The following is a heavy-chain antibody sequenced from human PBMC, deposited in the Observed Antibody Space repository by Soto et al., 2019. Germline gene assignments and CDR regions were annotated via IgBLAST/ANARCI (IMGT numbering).Heavy chain of an antibody. CDR2: ITHSGTT. CDR1: GGSSSGYY. J-gene: IGHJ4*02. CDR3: SAWYTGPRHDY. V-gene: IGHV4-34*01. D-gene: IGHD2-8*01. Sequence: PSETLSLTCAVYGGSSSGYYWGWFRQPPGKGLEWIGEITHSGTTKYNPSLKSRVTISADTSQTQFSLSLISVTAADTALYFGSAWYTGPRHDYWGQGTMVTSPQ.